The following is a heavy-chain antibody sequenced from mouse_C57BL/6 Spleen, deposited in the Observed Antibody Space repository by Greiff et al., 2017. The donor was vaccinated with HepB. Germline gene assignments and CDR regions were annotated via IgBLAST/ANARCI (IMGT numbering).Heavy chain of an antibody. Sequence: VQLQQPGAELVKPGASVKLSCKASGYTFTSYWMHWVKQRPGRGLEWIGRIAPNSGGTKYNEKFKSKATLTVDKPSSTAYMQLSSLTSAASAVYYCARESDGYYWYFDVWGTGTTVTVSS. CDR3: ARESDGYYWYFDV. CDR2: IAPNSGGT. J-gene: IGHJ1*03. D-gene: IGHD2-3*01. V-gene: IGHV1-72*01. CDR1: GYTFTSYW.